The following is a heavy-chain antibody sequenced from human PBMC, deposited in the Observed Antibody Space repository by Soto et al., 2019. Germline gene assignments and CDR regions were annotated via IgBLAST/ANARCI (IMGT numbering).Heavy chain of an antibody. CDR2: ISYDGSNK. Sequence: QPGGSLRLSCAASGFTFSIYDMQWVRQAPGKGLEWVAGISYDGSNKYYAESVKARFTISRDNSKSTLYLQMNSLRPEDTAVYYCARDDYGDYCFDDWGQGTLVTVSS. D-gene: IGHD4-17*01. J-gene: IGHJ4*02. CDR1: GFTFSIYD. V-gene: IGHV3-30-3*01. CDR3: ARDDYGDYCFDD.